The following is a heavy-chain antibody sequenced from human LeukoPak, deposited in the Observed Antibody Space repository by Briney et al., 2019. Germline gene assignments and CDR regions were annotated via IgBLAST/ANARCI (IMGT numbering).Heavy chain of an antibody. CDR3: ARDDSGWPVDY. V-gene: IGHV3-21*01. Sequence: PGGSLRLSCAASGFTFSSYSMNWVRQAPGTGLEWVSSISSSSSYIYYADSVKGRFSISRDNAKNSLYLQMNSLRAEDTAVYYCARDDSGWPVDYWGQGTLVTVSS. J-gene: IGHJ4*02. D-gene: IGHD6-19*01. CDR1: GFTFSSYS. CDR2: ISSSSSYI.